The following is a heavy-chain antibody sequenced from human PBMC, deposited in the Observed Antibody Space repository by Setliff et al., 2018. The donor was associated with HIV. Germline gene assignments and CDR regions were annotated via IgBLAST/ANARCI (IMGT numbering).Heavy chain of an antibody. CDR1: GGFISSYY. Sequence: PSETLSLTCTVSGGFISSYYWNWIRQPAGKGLEWIGRIYTSGSTYYNPSLKSRVTISVDTSKNQFSLKLSSVTAADTAVYYCARDGDCTEASCPKARFDPWGPGILVTVSS. V-gene: IGHV4-4*07. CDR3: ARDGDCTEASCPKARFDP. J-gene: IGHJ5*02. D-gene: IGHD2-8*02. CDR2: IYTSGST.